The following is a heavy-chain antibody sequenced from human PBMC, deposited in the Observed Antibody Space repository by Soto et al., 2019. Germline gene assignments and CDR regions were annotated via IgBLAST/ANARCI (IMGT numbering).Heavy chain of an antibody. Sequence: QVQLVQSGPEMKKPGASVKVSCKASGYTFTGYYIHWVRQAPGQGLEWMGWINPNGGGTNDAQKFQGSVSRTRDTSISTVVMDLSRLISDDTAIYYCARDDAFDIWCQWTLVTVSS. V-gene: IGHV1-2*02. CDR1: GYTFTGYY. J-gene: IGHJ3*02. CDR2: INPNGGGT. CDR3: ARDDAFDI.